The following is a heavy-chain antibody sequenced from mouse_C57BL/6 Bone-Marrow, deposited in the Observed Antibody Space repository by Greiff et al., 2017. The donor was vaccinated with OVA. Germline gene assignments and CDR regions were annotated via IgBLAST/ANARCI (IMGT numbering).Heavy chain of an antibody. Sequence: QVQLQQSGPELVKPGASVKISCKASGYTFTDYYINWVKQRPGQGLEWIGWIFPGSGSTYYNEKFKGKATLTVDKSSSTAYMLLISLTSEDSAVYFCARSRFTTVVATDWYFDVWGTGTTVTVSS. CDR2: IFPGSGST. J-gene: IGHJ1*03. V-gene: IGHV1-75*01. CDR3: ARSRFTTVVATDWYFDV. CDR1: GYTFTDYY. D-gene: IGHD1-1*01.